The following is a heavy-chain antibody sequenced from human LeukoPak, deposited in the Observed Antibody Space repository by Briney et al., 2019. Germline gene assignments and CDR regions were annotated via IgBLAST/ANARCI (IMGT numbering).Heavy chain of an antibody. CDR1: GYTFTSYA. V-gene: IGHV1-3*02. Sequence: ASVKVSCKASGYTFTSYAMHWVRQAPGQRLEWMGWSNAGNGNTKYSQEFQGRVTITRDTSESTAYMELSSLRSDDTAVYYCARVRYSSGWYRDYWGRGTLVTVSS. CDR2: SNAGNGNT. J-gene: IGHJ4*02. D-gene: IGHD6-19*01. CDR3: ARVRYSSGWYRDY.